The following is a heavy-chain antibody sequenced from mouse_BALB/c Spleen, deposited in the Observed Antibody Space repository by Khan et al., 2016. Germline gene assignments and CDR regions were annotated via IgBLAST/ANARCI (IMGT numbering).Heavy chain of an antibody. CDR1: GFTFSNYG. J-gene: IGHJ2*01. D-gene: IGHD1-1*01. CDR2: INSNGGNT. V-gene: IGHV5-6-3*01. CDR3: ARVYYYDSPYFDY. Sequence: EVELVESGGGLVQPGGSLKLSCAASGFTFSNYGMSWVRQTPDKRLELVATINSNGGNTYYQDSVKGRFTISRDNSNNTLYLQMSSLKAEDTARYYCARVYYYDSPYFDYWRQGPTLPFSS.